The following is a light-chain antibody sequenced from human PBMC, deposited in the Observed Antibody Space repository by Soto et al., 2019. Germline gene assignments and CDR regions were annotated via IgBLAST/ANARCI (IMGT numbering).Light chain of an antibody. J-gene: IGLJ2*01. V-gene: IGLV2-14*01. Sequence: QSALTQPASVSGSPGQSITISCTGSNSDIGAYDYVSWYQQHPGKPPTLLIYEVTFRPSGVPNRFSGSKSGNTATLTISGLRTEDEADYYCGAYASATRIFGGGTKVTVL. CDR1: NSDIGAYDY. CDR2: EVT. CDR3: GAYASATRI.